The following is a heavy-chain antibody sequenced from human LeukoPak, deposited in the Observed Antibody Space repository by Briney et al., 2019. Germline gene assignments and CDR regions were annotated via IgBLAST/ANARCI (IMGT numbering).Heavy chain of an antibody. CDR2: INPNSGGT. CDR3: ARGRIVVPAAIGEYFQH. J-gene: IGHJ1*01. CDR1: GYTFTGYY. Sequence: GASVKVSCKASGYTFTGYYMHWVRQAPGQGLEWMGWINPNSGGTNYAQKFQGRVTITRDTSISTAYMELSRLRSDDTAVYYCARGRIVVPAAIGEYFQHWGQGTLVTVSS. D-gene: IGHD2-2*01. V-gene: IGHV1-2*02.